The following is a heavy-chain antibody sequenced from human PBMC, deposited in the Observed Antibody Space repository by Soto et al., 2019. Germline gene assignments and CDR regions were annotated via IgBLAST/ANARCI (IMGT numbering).Heavy chain of an antibody. CDR1: GFTFARYS. Sequence: GGSLRLSCAASGFTFARYSMNWVRQAPGKGLEWVSSISSTTNYIYYGDSMKGRFTISRDNAKNSLYLEMNSLRAEDTAVYYCASEPEDLTSNLDYWGQGTLVTVSS. J-gene: IGHJ4*02. CDR2: ISSTTNYI. V-gene: IGHV3-21*06. CDR3: ASEPEDLTSNLDY.